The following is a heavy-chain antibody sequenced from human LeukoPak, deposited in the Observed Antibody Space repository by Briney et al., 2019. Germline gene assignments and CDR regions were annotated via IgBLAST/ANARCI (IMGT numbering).Heavy chain of an antibody. CDR1: GYTFTAYY. Sequence: ASVKVSCKASGYTFTAYYMHWVRQAPGQGLEWMGWINPNSGATNYAQNFQGRVTMTADTSISTAYLDLSRLRSDDSAVYYCARDPIVQAGYYYGMDVWGQGTTVTVSS. CDR3: ARDPIVQAGYYYGMDV. V-gene: IGHV1-2*02. CDR2: INPNSGAT. J-gene: IGHJ6*02. D-gene: IGHD2/OR15-2a*01.